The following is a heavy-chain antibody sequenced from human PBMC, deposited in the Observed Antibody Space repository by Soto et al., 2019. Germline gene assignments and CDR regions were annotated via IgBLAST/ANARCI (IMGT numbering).Heavy chain of an antibody. Sequence: SETLSLTCTVSGGSISPYYWSWIRQPPGKGLEWIGYIYHSGSTNYSPSLKSRVTISVDTSKNQFSLKLSSVSAADTAVYFCVRGRSGWGSYHYLTFDYWGQGTLVTVSS. CDR1: GGSISPYY. CDR3: VRGRSGWGSYHYLTFDY. V-gene: IGHV4-59*01. J-gene: IGHJ4*02. D-gene: IGHD3-16*02. CDR2: IYHSGST.